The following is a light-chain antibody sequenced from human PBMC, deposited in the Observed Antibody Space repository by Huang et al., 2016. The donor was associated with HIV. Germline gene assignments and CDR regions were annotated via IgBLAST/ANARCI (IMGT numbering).Light chain of an antibody. CDR2: WAS. CDR3: HQYYATGT. CDR1: QSLLYSSNNKNY. V-gene: IGKV4-1*01. Sequence: DIVMTQSPDSLAVSLGERATINCKSSQSLLYSSNNKNYLAWYQQKPGQPPKLLMCWASTRESGVRDRFSGSGSETDFTLTISSLQAEDVAVYYCHQYYATGTFGQGTKVEI. J-gene: IGKJ1*01.